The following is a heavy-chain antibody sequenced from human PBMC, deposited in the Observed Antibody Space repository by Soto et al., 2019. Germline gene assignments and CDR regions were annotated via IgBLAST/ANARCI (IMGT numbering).Heavy chain of an antibody. CDR1: GGSISSGGYS. Sequence: PSETLSLTCAVSGGSISSGGYSWSWIRQPPGKGLEWIGYIYHSGSTYYNPSLKSRVTISVDRSKNQFSLKLSSVTAADTAVYYFARTVGSPYYFDYWGQGTLVPVSS. V-gene: IGHV4-30-2*01. CDR2: IYHSGST. D-gene: IGHD4-17*01. J-gene: IGHJ4*02. CDR3: ARTVGSPYYFDY.